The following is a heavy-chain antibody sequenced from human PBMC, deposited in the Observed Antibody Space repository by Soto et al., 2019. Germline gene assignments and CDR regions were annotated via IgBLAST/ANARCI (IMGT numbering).Heavy chain of an antibody. CDR1: GFTFSTYA. CDR3: ARDYCSGGSCYLYFQH. D-gene: IGHD2-15*01. V-gene: IGHV3-30-3*01. J-gene: IGHJ1*01. CDR2: ISYDGNNK. Sequence: LRLSCVASGFTFSTYAMHWVRQAPGKGLEWVAVISYDGNNKYYADSVKGRFTISRDNSKNTLYLQMNSLRAEDTAVYYCARDYCSGGSCYLYFQHWGQGTLVTVSS.